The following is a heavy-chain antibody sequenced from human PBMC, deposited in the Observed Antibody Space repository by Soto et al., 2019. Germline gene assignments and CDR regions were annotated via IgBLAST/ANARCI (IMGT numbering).Heavy chain of an antibody. Sequence: QVQLVQSGAEVKKPGASVMVSCKASGYTFRDYDINWVRQASGQGLEWMGWMNPNSGNTAYAQKFQDRVTMTGDTTINTAYMELSYLTSADTAVYYCTRRARIGKQLWLPFDSWAQGTLVTVSS. CDR1: GYTFRDYD. D-gene: IGHD3-22*01. J-gene: IGHJ4*02. CDR3: TRRARIGKQLWLPFDS. V-gene: IGHV1-8*01. CDR2: MNPNSGNT.